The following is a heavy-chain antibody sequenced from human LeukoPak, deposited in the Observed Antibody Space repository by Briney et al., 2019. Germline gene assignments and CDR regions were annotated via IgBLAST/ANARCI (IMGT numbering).Heavy chain of an antibody. CDR2: ISASGDSA. Sequence: GGSLRLSCAASGFTFSSYVMNWARKAPGKGLEWVSAISASGDSASFADSVKGRFTISRDNLKNTLYLQMNSLRAEDTAVYYCAKDPNWGSPKYYFDYWGQGTLVTVSS. CDR1: GFTFSSYV. J-gene: IGHJ4*02. V-gene: IGHV3-23*01. D-gene: IGHD3-16*01. CDR3: AKDPNWGSPKYYFDY.